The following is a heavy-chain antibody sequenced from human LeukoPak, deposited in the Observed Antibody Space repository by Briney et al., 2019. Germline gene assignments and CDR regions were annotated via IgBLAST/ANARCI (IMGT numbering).Heavy chain of an antibody. D-gene: IGHD6-19*01. CDR3: ANADIAVAGTGYFQH. J-gene: IGHJ1*01. CDR2: ISGSGGST. V-gene: IGHV3-23*01. CDR1: GFTFSSYA. Sequence: PGGSLRLSCAASGFTFSSYAMSWVRQAPGKGLEWVSAISGSGGSTYYADSVKGRFTISRDNSKNTLYLQMNSLRAEDTAVYYCANADIAVAGTGYFQHWGQGTLVTVSS.